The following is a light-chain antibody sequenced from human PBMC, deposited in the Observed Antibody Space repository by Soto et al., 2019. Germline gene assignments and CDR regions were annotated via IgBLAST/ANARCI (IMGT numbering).Light chain of an antibody. J-gene: IGKJ5*01. V-gene: IGKV3-11*01. CDR2: DAS. Sequence: EILLTQSPATLSLSPGERATISCRASQSVSSYLAWYQQKPGQAPRLLIYDASSRDTGIPARFSGSGSGTDFALTLTSLEPEDFAISYYQQRRNWPPITFGQGTRLEIK. CDR3: QQRRNWPPIT. CDR1: QSVSSY.